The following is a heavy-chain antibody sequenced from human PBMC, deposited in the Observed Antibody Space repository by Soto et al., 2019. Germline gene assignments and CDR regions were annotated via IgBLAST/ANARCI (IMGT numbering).Heavy chain of an antibody. J-gene: IGHJ3*02. CDR1: GFTFSDYY. Sequence: QVQLVESGGGLVKPGGSLRLSCAASGFTFSDYYMNWIRQAPGKGLELVSYISSSGAAKDYADSVKGRFTISRDNAKNSLYLQINSLTVDDTAVYYCARDMFSGYYDAFDIWGQGTMVTVSS. D-gene: IGHD5-12*01. V-gene: IGHV3-11*01. CDR2: ISSSGAAK. CDR3: ARDMFSGYYDAFDI.